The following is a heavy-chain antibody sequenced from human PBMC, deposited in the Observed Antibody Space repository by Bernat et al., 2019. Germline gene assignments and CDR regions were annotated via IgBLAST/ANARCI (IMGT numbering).Heavy chain of an antibody. Sequence: EVQLVESGGGVVRPGGSLRLSCVATGFTFDDYGMSWVRQGPGKGLEWVSGITWNGGSTGYADSVKGRFTISRDNAKNSLYLQMNSLRAEDTALYYCARDVRATSPYYYMDVWGKGTTVTVSS. V-gene: IGHV3-20*04. CDR2: ITWNGGST. CDR1: GFTFDDYG. J-gene: IGHJ6*03. CDR3: ARDVRATSPYYYMDV.